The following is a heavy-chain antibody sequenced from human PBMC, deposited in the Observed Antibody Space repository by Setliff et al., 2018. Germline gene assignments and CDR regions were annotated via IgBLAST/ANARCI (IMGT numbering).Heavy chain of an antibody. CDR3: AREPHSGSYYGYFDL. V-gene: IGHV1-2*02. CDR2: INPNSGDT. CDR1: GYIFTGYH. Sequence: GASVKVSCKASGYIFTGYHMHWVRQAPGQGLEWMGWINPNSGDTKFAQKFQGRVTMTRDTSISTAFMDLSGLRSDDTAVYFCAREPHSGSYYGYFDLWGQGTLVTVSS. J-gene: IGHJ4*02. D-gene: IGHD1-26*01.